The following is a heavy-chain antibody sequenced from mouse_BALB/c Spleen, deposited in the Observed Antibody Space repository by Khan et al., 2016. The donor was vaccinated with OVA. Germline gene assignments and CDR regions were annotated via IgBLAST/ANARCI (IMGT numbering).Heavy chain of an antibody. D-gene: IGHD2-14*01. CDR1: GYTFTSYT. CDR3: LRDGAYHRNDGWFAY. J-gene: IGHJ3*01. V-gene: IGHV1-4*01. Sequence: QVQLKQSGPELARPGASVKMSCKASGYTFTSYTIHWIKKRPGQGLEWIGYINPSNGYTNYNQKFKDKATLTTDKSSTTAYLQLSNLTSDDSAAYNGLRDGAYHRNDGWFAYWGQGTLVTVSA. CDR2: INPSNGYT.